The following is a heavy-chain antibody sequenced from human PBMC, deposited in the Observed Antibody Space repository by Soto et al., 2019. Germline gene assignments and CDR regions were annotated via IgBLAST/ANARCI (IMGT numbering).Heavy chain of an antibody. D-gene: IGHD2-21*02. Sequence: PGESLKISCKGSGYSFTSYWIGWVRQMPGKGLEWMGIIYPGDSDTRYSPSFQGQVTISADKSISTAYLQWSSLKASDTAMYYCARLAYCGGDCAPSPYFDYWGQGTLVTVSS. V-gene: IGHV5-51*01. CDR3: ARLAYCGGDCAPSPYFDY. CDR2: IYPGDSDT. CDR1: GYSFTSYW. J-gene: IGHJ4*02.